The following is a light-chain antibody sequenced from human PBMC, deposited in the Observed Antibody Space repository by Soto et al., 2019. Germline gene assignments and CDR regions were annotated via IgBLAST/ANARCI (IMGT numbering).Light chain of an antibody. Sequence: DFQMTQSPSTLSASVGARLPLTWRASQNIRSRLAWFQQKPGKAPKLLIYDASSLESGVPQRFSGSGSGTEFTLTISSLQPDDFATYYCQHYNSDSEAFGQGTKVDIK. CDR2: DAS. CDR3: QHYNSDSEA. CDR1: QNIRSR. V-gene: IGKV1-5*01. J-gene: IGKJ1*01.